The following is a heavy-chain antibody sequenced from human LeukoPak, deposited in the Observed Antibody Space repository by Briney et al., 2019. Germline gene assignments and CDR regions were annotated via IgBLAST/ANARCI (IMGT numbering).Heavy chain of an antibody. D-gene: IGHD5-18*01. J-gene: IGHJ4*02. Sequence: GESLKISCKGSGYSFTSYWIGWVRQMPGKGLEWMGTIYPDDSDTRYSPSFQGQVTISADRSITTAYLQWSSLNASDTAMYYCARGRYSYGPFDYWGQGTLVTVSS. CDR2: IYPDDSDT. V-gene: IGHV5-51*01. CDR3: ARGRYSYGPFDY. CDR1: GYSFTSYW.